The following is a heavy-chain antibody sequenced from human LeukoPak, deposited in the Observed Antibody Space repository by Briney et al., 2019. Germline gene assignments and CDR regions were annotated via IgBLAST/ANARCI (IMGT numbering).Heavy chain of an antibody. J-gene: IGHJ4*02. V-gene: IGHV4-39*07. CDR1: GGSISSSSYY. D-gene: IGHD6-13*01. CDR3: AREGYSSSWYYFDY. CDR2: IYYSGST. Sequence: SETLSLTCTVSGGSISSSSYYWGWVRQPPGKGLEWIGSIYYSGSTYYNPSLKSRVTISVDTSKNRFSLKLSSVTAADTAVYYCAREGYSSSWYYFDYWGQGTLVTVSS.